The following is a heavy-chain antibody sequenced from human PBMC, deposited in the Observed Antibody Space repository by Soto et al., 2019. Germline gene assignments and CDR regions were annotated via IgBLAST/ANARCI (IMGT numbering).Heavy chain of an antibody. CDR1: GGSISSSSYY. Sequence: SETLSLTCTVSGGSISSSSYYWGWIRQPPGKGLEWIGSIYYSGSTYYNPSLKSRVTISVDTSKNLFSLKLTSVTAADTALYYCARDYFDSSDYTTNWFDPWGQGTLVTVSS. D-gene: IGHD3-22*01. J-gene: IGHJ5*02. V-gene: IGHV4-39*01. CDR3: ARDYFDSSDYTTNWFDP. CDR2: IYYSGST.